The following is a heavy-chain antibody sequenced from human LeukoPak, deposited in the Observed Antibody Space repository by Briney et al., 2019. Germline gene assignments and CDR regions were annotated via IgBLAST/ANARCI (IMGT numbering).Heavy chain of an antibody. CDR1: GGSISSYY. D-gene: IGHD3-10*01. V-gene: IGHV4-4*07. J-gene: IGHJ4*02. Sequence: SETLSLTCTVSGGSISSYYWSWIRQPAGKGLEWIGRIYTSGSTNFNPSLKSRVTMSVDTSKSQFSLKLSSVTAADTAVYYCARGLYRSITMVRGVMDYWGQGTLVTVSS. CDR2: IYTSGST. CDR3: ARGLYRSITMVRGVMDY.